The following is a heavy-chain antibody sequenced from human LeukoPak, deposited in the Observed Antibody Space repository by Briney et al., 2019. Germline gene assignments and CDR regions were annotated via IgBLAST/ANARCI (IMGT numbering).Heavy chain of an antibody. J-gene: IGHJ4*02. CDR1: GFSLPTPGVH. CDR2: IYWNDDK. Sequence: SGPTLVNPPQTLTLTCTLSGFSLPTPGVHVGWVRQPPGRALEWLALIYWNDDKRYSPSLRNRLTITKDTSKNQVVLTMTNMDPVDTGTYYCTQFDYWGQGTLVTVSS. V-gene: IGHV2-5*01. CDR3: TQFDY.